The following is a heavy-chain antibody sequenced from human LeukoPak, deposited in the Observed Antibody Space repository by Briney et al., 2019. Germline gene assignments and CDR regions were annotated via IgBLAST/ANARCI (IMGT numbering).Heavy chain of an antibody. Sequence: ASVKVSCKASGYTFTSYYMHWVRQAPGQGLEWMGIINPSGGSTSYAQKFQGRVTMTRDTSTSTVYMELSSLRTEDTAVYYCARYLGYCSSTSCYAIDPWGQGTLVTVSS. CDR2: INPSGGST. CDR1: GYTFTSYY. CDR3: ARYLGYCSSTSCYAIDP. J-gene: IGHJ5*02. D-gene: IGHD2-2*03. V-gene: IGHV1-46*01.